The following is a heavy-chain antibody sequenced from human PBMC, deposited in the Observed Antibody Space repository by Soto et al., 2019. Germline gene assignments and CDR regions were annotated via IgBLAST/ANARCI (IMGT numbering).Heavy chain of an antibody. CDR1: GFTFSDYY. Sequence: GGSLRLSCAASGFTFSDYYMSWIRQAPGKGLEWVSYISSSGSTIYYADSVKGRFTISRDNAKNSLYLQMNSLRAEDTAVYYCARSKGREYPYYYYYYMDVWGKGTTVTVSS. CDR3: ARSKGREYPYYYYYYMDV. CDR2: ISSSGSTI. J-gene: IGHJ6*03. V-gene: IGHV3-11*01. D-gene: IGHD2-2*02.